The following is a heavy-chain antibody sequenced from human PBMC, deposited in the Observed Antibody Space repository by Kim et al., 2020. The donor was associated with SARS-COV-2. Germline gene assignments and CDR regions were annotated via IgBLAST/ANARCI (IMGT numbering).Heavy chain of an antibody. V-gene: IGHV1-46*01. CDR3: ARYHRNREGVSYYYGMDV. J-gene: IGHJ6*02. Sequence: QGRVTMTRDTSASTVYMELSSLRSEDTAVYYCARYHRNREGVSYYYGMDVWGQGTTVTVSS. D-gene: IGHD2-2*01.